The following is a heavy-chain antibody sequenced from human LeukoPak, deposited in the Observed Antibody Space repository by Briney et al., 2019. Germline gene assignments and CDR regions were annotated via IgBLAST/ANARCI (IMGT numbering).Heavy chain of an antibody. CDR2: MYSVEVT. CDR3: ARVVAAVALPHHHYVDV. J-gene: IGHJ6*03. Sequence: GGALRLSWAASGFTASSRSMNWVRQAPGKGLECVAIMYSVEVTSYADSLKGRFTISRDSGTNPLFLQMANLRAEDPAVHYCARVVAAVALPHHHYVDVWGKGTTVTVSS. CDR1: GFTASSRS. V-gene: IGHV3-53*01. D-gene: IGHD6-19*01.